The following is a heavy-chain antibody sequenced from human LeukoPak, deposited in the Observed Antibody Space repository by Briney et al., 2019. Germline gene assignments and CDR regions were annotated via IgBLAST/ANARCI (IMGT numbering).Heavy chain of an antibody. CDR2: ISGSGGST. CDR3: AKDKEDYGDYALDY. V-gene: IGHV3-23*01. Sequence: GGSLRLSCAASGFTFSSYAMSWVRQAPGKGLEWVSAISGSGGSTYYADSVKGRFTISRDNSKNTLYLQMNSLRAEDTAVYYCAKDKEDYGDYALDYWGQGTLVTVPS. J-gene: IGHJ4*02. CDR1: GFTFSSYA. D-gene: IGHD4-17*01.